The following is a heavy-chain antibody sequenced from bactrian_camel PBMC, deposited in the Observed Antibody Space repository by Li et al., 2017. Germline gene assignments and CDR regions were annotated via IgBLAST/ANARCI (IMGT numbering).Heavy chain of an antibody. V-gene: IGHV3S53*01. CDR3: AAEGALNGGICYGNPNY. Sequence: QLVESGGGSVQTGGSLRLSCAASEYTYSEYNMAWYRQAPGNGRELVASLSTDRTIKYSDSVKGRFTISQNNAKNILYLEMNSLKVDDTAVYTCAAEGALNGGICYGNPNYWGQGTQVTVS. CDR1: EYTYSEYN. CDR2: LSTDRTI. D-gene: IGHD5*01. J-gene: IGHJ4*01.